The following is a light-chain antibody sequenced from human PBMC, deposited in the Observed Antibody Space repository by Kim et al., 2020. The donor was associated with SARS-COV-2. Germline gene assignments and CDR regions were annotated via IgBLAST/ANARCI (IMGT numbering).Light chain of an antibody. V-gene: IGKV1-39*01. CDR3: QRSHT. CDR2: AAS. J-gene: IGKJ1*01. CDR1: QNIGTY. Sequence: SSLSAAVGDRVTITCRASQNIGTYLNWYQQKLGKAPNLLIYAASTLQSGVPSRFSGSGSGTDFTLTSSSLQPEDFATYYCQRSHTFCQGTKVDIK.